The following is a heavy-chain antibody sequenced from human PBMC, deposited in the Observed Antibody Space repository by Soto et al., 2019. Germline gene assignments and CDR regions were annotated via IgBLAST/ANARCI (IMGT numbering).Heavy chain of an antibody. Sequence: GASVKVSCKASGGTFSIYAISWVLQAPGQGLEWMGGIIPIFGTANYAQKFQGRVTITADESTSTAYMELSSLRSEDTAVYYCAGDRAEGRNWGYDYYYYGMDGWGQGTTVTVSS. CDR2: IIPIFGTA. J-gene: IGHJ6*02. CDR3: AGDRAEGRNWGYDYYYYGMDG. V-gene: IGHV1-69*13. CDR1: GGTFSIYA. D-gene: IGHD7-27*01.